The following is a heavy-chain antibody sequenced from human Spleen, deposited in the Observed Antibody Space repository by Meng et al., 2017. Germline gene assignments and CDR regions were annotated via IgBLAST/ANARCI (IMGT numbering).Heavy chain of an antibody. CDR2: INPNSGGT. D-gene: IGHD2-2*01. Sequence: ASVKVSCKASGYTFTASYIHWVRQAPGQGLEWMGWINPNSGGTNYARKFQGRVTMTRDTSITTAYMELSSLRSEDTAVYYCASNDPRGPLNDCSSTSCLDYWGQGTLVTVSS. J-gene: IGHJ4*02. V-gene: IGHV1-2*02. CDR1: GYTFTASY. CDR3: ASNDPRGPLNDCSSTSCLDY.